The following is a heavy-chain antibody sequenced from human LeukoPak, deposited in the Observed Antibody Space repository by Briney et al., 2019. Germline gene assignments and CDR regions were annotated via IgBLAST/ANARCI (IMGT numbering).Heavy chain of an antibody. D-gene: IGHD6-13*01. CDR3: ARDGVAAADYAFDI. Sequence: PSQTLSLTCTVSGGSISSSSYYWSWIRQPPGKGLEWIGEINHSGSTNYNPSLKSRVTISVDTSKNQFSLKLSSVTAADTAVYYCARDGVAAADYAFDIWGQGTMVTVSS. CDR1: GGSISSSSYY. V-gene: IGHV4-39*07. J-gene: IGHJ3*02. CDR2: INHSGST.